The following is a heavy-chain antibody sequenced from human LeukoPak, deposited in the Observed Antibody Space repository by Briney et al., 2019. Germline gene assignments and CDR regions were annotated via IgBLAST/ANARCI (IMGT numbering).Heavy chain of an antibody. CDR3: ARRTHTAMVTIFDY. CDR1: GGSFSGYC. V-gene: IGHV4-34*01. D-gene: IGHD5-18*01. J-gene: IGHJ4*02. Sequence: SETLSLTCAVYGGSFSGYCWSWIRQPPGKGLEWIGEINHSGSTNYNPSLKSRVTISVDTSKSQFSLKLSSVTAADTAVYYCARRTHTAMVTIFDYWGQGTLVTVSS. CDR2: INHSGST.